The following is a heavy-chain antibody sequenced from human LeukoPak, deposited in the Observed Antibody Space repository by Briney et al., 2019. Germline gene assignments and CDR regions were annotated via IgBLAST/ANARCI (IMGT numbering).Heavy chain of an antibody. V-gene: IGHV3-7*01. J-gene: IGHJ5*02. CDR1: GFTFSSYW. Sequence: GGSLRLSCAASGFTFSSYWMSWVRQAPGKGLEWVANIKQDGSEKYYVDSVKGRFTISRDSARNSLYLQMNSLRAEDTAVYYCARDPDSGWSTNWFDPWGQGTLVTVSS. CDR3: ARDPDSGWSTNWFDP. D-gene: IGHD6-19*01. CDR2: IKQDGSEK.